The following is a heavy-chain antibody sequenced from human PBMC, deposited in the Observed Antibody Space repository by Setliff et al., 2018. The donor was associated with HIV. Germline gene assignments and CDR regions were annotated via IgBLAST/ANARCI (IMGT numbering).Heavy chain of an antibody. V-gene: IGHV4-4*09. CDR1: GGSITSYY. CDR2: IFDSGTT. D-gene: IGHD2-2*01. CDR3: ARATPFVVVPAAPNYYYYMDV. Sequence: SETLSLTCTVSGGSITSYYWNWIRQSPGKGLEWIGYIFDSGTTKYNPSVTSRVTISVDASKNQFFLQLISVTAADTAVYYCARATPFVVVPAAPNYYYYMDVWGKGTTVTVSS. J-gene: IGHJ6*03.